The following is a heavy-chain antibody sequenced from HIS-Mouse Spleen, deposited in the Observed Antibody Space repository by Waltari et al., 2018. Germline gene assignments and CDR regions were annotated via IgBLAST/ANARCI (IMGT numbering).Heavy chain of an antibody. V-gene: IGHV4-39*07. CDR1: GGSISSSSYY. CDR3: AREIPYSSSWYDWYFDL. Sequence: QLQLQESGPGLVKPSETLSLTCTVSGGSISSSSYYWGWIRQPPGKGLEWIGSIYYSGNTYYNPSLKSREPISVDTSKNQFSLTRSSVTEADTAVYYCAREIPYSSSWYDWYFDLWGRGTLVTVSS. J-gene: IGHJ2*01. D-gene: IGHD6-13*01. CDR2: IYYSGNT.